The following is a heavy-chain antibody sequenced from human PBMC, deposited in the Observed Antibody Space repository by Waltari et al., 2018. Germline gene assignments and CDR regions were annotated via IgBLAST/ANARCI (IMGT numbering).Heavy chain of an antibody. D-gene: IGHD3-10*01. V-gene: IGHV1-2*02. CDR1: GYTFTHYY. CDR3: ARGFGVLPGY. J-gene: IGHJ4*02. Sequence: QVQLVQSEAEVKRPGASVVVSCKTSGYTFTHYYIHWVRQAPGRGLESMGWINPNNGNTKLIERFQGRVTLTGDTSTSTVYMQLSSLTSDDTAIYFCARGFGVLPGYWGQGTLVTVSS. CDR2: INPNNGNT.